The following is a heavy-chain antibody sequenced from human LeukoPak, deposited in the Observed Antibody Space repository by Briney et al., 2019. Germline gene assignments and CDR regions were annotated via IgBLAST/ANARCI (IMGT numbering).Heavy chain of an antibody. V-gene: IGHV4-59*01. J-gene: IGHJ5*02. CDR3: ARHNTSWPYSWFDP. CDR2: IYYSGNT. CDR1: GGSLSSYY. Sequence: PSETLSLTCTVSGGSLSSYYWSWIRQPPEKGLEWIGNIYYSGNTHYNPSLKSRVTISLETSKNQFSLKLTSVTAADTAMYYCARHNTSWPYSWFDPWGQGTLVTVSS. D-gene: IGHD2-2*01.